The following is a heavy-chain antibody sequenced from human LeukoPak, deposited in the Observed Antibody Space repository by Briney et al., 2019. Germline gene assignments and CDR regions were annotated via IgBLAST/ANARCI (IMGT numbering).Heavy chain of an antibody. D-gene: IGHD5-12*01. V-gene: IGHV3-23*01. J-gene: IGHJ4*02. Sequence: GGSLRLSCAASGFTFSSYVMSWVRQAPGKGLEWVSSISGSGASTFYADSVEGRLTISRDNSMNTLYLQMNSLRAEDTAVYYCAIAGHWLNLDYWGQGTLVTVSS. CDR2: ISGSGAST. CDR3: AIAGHWLNLDY. CDR1: GFTFSSYV.